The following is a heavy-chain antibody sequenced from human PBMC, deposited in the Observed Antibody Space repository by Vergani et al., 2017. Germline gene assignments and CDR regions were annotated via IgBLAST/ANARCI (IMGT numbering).Heavy chain of an antibody. V-gene: IGHV4-61*02. D-gene: IGHD4-17*01. J-gene: IGHJ3*02. CDR2: IYTSGSA. CDR3: ARRTHDYGDYENPNDSFNI. CDR1: GGSISSGSYY. Sequence: QVQLQESGPGLVKPSQTLSLTCTVSGGSISSGSYYWSWIRQPAGKGLEWIGRIYTSGSATFNPSLKRRVTIAVDTSKNQFFLKLSSLTAADTAVYYCARRTHDYGDYENPNDSFNIWGQGTMVTVSS.